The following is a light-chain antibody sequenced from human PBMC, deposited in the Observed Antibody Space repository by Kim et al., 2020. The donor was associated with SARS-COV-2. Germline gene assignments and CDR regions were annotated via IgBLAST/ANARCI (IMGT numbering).Light chain of an antibody. V-gene: IGKV4-1*01. CDR2: WAS. J-gene: IGKJ4*01. Sequence: DIVMTQSPDSLAVSLGERATINCKSSQSVLYSSNSKNYLAWFQQKPRQPPKLLIYWASTRESGVPDRFSGSGSGTDFTLTINSLQAEDVAVYFCQQYYSTPLTFGGGTKLDIK. CDR3: QQYYSTPLT. CDR1: QSVLYSSNSKNY.